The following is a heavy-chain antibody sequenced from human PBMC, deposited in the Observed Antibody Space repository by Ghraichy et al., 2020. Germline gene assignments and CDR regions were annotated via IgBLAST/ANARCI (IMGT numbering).Heavy chain of an antibody. CDR2: ISYDGSNK. V-gene: IGHV3-30*18. D-gene: IGHD3-10*01. CDR3: AKDPGITMVQGADY. Sequence: GGSLRLSCAASGFTFSSYGMHWVRQAPGKGLEWVAVISYDGSNKYYADSVKGRFTISRDNSKNTLYLQMNSLRAEDTAVYYCAKDPGITMVQGADYWGQGTLVTVSS. CDR1: GFTFSSYG. J-gene: IGHJ4*02.